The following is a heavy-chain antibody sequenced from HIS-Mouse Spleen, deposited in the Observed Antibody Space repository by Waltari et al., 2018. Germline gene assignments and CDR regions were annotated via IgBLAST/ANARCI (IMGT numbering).Heavy chain of an antibody. CDR2: IGTAGDT. CDR3: ARGYSNYVPYFDY. D-gene: IGHD4-4*01. Sequence: EVQLVVSGGGLVQPGGSLRLSCAASGFTCSSYDRPWVRQDTGKGLGWVSAIGTAGDTYYPGSVKGRFTISRENAKNSLYLQMNSLRAGDTAVYYCARGYSNYVPYFDYWGQGTLVTVSS. CDR1: GFTCSSYD. J-gene: IGHJ4*02. V-gene: IGHV3-13*01.